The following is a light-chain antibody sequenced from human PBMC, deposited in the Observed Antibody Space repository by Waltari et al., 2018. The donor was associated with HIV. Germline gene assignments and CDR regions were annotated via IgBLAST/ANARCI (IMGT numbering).Light chain of an antibody. CDR2: EVS. Sequence: QSALTQPPSASGSPGQSVTISCTGPSSDVGGYNYVSWYQQHPGKAPKLMIYEVSKRPSGVPDRFFGSKSGNTASLTVSGLQAEDEADYYCSSYAGSRDVFGTGTKVTVL. CDR1: SSDVGGYNY. J-gene: IGLJ1*01. CDR3: SSYAGSRDV. V-gene: IGLV2-8*01.